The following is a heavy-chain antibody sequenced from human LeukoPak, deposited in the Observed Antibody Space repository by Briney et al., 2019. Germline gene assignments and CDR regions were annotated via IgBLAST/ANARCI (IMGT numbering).Heavy chain of an antibody. Sequence: ASVKVSCKASGYTFTSYYMHWVRQAPGQGLEWMGIINPSGGSTGYAQKFQGRVTMTRDTSTSTVYMELSSLRSEDTAVYYCARDQSPVQYSSTFGYWGQGTLVTVSS. CDR1: GYTFTSYY. D-gene: IGHD6-13*01. V-gene: IGHV1-46*01. CDR3: ARDQSPVQYSSTFGY. J-gene: IGHJ4*02. CDR2: INPSGGST.